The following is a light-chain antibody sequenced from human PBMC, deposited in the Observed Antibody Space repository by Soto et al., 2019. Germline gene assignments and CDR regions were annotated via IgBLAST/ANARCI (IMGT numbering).Light chain of an antibody. CDR2: DVS. CDR1: SSDVGGYNY. V-gene: IGLV2-14*01. Sequence: QSALTQPASVSGSPGQSITISCTGTSSDVGGYNYVSWYQQHPGNASKLMIYDVSNRPSGVSNRFSGSKSGNTASLTISGLQAEDEADYYCSSYTSSSTYVVFGGGTKVTVL. J-gene: IGLJ2*01. CDR3: SSYTSSSTYVV.